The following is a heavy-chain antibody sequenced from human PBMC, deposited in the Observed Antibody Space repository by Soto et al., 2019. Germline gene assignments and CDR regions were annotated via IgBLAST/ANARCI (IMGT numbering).Heavy chain of an antibody. J-gene: IGHJ1*01. Sequence: QVQLQQWGAGLLKPSETLSLTCAVHGGSFSDYFWSWIRQPPGKGLEWIGEINHRRTANYNPSLKIRVTMSVDTSKTQFSLNLSSVTATDTAVYYCARGYCTTHSCKQFGYWGQGTLVTVSS. V-gene: IGHV4-34*01. CDR3: ARGYCTTHSCKQFGY. CDR1: GGSFSDYF. CDR2: INHRRTA. D-gene: IGHD2-8*01.